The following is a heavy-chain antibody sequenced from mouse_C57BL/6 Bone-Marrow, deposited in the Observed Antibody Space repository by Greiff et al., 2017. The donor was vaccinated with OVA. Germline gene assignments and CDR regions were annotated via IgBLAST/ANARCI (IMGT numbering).Heavy chain of an antibody. Sequence: EVNLVESGGGLVQSGRSLRLSCATSGFTFSDFYMEWVRQAPGKGLEWIAASRNKANDYTTEYSASVKGRFIVSRDTSQSILYLQMNALRAEDTAIYYCARDAPYGPFAYWGQGTLVTVSA. CDR3: ARDAPYGPFAY. J-gene: IGHJ3*01. V-gene: IGHV7-1*01. D-gene: IGHD1-1*02. CDR1: GFTFSDFY. CDR2: SRNKANDYTT.